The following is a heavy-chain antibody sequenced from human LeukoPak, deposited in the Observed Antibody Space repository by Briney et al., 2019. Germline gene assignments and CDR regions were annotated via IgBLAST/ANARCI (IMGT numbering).Heavy chain of an antibody. V-gene: IGHV4-59*01. J-gene: IGHJ4*02. Sequence: SETLSLTCTVSGGSISSYYWNWIRQAPGKGLGWIGYIHYSGSTNHNSSLKSRVTISVDTSKNQYSLKLSSVTAADTAVYYCARDGVAGGFDYWGQGTLVTVSS. CDR1: GGSISSYY. CDR3: ARDGVAGGFDY. D-gene: IGHD6-19*01. CDR2: IHYSGST.